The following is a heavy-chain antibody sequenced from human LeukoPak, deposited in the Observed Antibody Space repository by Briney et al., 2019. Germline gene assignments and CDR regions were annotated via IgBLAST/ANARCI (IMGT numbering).Heavy chain of an antibody. J-gene: IGHJ4*02. CDR3: AREPVPYCGGDCYIDY. V-gene: IGHV3-74*01. CDR1: GFTFSYYW. CDR2: INSDGSST. Sequence: GGSLRLSCAASGFTFSYYWMHWVRQAPGKGLVWVSRINSDGSSTSYADSVKGRFTISRDNAKNTLYLQMNSLRAEGTAVYYCAREPVPYCGGDCYIDYWGQGTLVTVSS. D-gene: IGHD2-21*02.